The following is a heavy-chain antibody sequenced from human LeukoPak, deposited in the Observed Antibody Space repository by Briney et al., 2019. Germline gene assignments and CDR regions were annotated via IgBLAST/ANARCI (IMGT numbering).Heavy chain of an antibody. J-gene: IGHJ4*02. CDR2: ISAYNGNT. CDR3: AIMGATWGFDY. D-gene: IGHD3-16*01. CDR1: GYNFRDYG. Sequence: GASVQVSCKTSGYNFRDYGIDWVRQAPGQGLEWMGWISAYNGNTNYAQKFQGRITMTTDTSSRTAYLELGSLRSDDTAVYYCAIMGATWGFDYWGQGTLITVPS. V-gene: IGHV1-18*04.